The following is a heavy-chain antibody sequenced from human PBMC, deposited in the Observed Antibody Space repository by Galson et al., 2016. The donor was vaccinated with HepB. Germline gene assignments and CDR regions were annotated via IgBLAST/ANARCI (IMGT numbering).Heavy chain of an antibody. D-gene: IGHD3-16*01. CDR3: AREGGRLYDLDF. CDR2: FSYDGSAK. Sequence: SLRLSCAASGFTFSSHFMHWVRQAPGGGLECAALFSYDGSAKDYAGSVKGRFTVSRDNSKNTLFLQMNSLRAEDSALYYCAREGGRLYDLDFWGQGTLVHVSS. J-gene: IGHJ4*02. V-gene: IGHV3-30*03. CDR1: GFTFSSHF.